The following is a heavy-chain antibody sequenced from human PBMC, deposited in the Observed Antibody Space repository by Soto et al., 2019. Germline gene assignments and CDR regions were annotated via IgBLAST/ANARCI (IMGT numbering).Heavy chain of an antibody. D-gene: IGHD3-3*01. CDR3: ASSPIAALEWFDP. Sequence: QVQLQESGPGLVKPSQTLSLTCTVSGGSISSGGYYWNWIRQHPGKGLEWIGYIYYSGNTYYNPPLKSRVTIALDTSKNQFSLKLSSVTAADTAVYYFASSPIAALEWFDPWGQGMLVTVSS. J-gene: IGHJ5*02. CDR2: IYYSGNT. CDR1: GGSISSGGYY. V-gene: IGHV4-31*03.